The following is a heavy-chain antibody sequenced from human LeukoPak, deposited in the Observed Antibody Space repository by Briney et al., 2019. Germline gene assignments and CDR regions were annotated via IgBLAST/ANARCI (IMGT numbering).Heavy chain of an antibody. D-gene: IGHD3-10*01. CDR3: TRVTLRGSKYNWFDP. V-gene: IGHV1-69*08. CDR1: GGTFNTHI. Sequence: GASVKVSCTSSGGTFNTHIFNWVRPAPGQGLEWMGRITPIIGTTKYAERFQARVTITADRSTSTAYLELSGLTYDDTAVYYCTRVTLRGSKYNWFDPWGQGTHVSVSS. J-gene: IGHJ5*02. CDR2: ITPIIGTT.